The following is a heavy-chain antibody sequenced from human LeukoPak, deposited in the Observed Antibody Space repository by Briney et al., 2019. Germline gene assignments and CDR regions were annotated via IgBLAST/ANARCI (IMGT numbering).Heavy chain of an antibody. CDR3: ARAAPTSSSGGYYYYYMDV. Sequence: ASVKVSCKASGGTFSSYAISWVRQAPGQGLEWMGGIIPIFGTANYAQKFQGRVTITTDESTSTAYMELSSLRSEDTAVYYCARAAPTSSSGGYYYYYMDVWGKGTTVTVSS. CDR1: GGTFSSYA. V-gene: IGHV1-69*05. CDR2: IIPIFGTA. J-gene: IGHJ6*03. D-gene: IGHD6-6*01.